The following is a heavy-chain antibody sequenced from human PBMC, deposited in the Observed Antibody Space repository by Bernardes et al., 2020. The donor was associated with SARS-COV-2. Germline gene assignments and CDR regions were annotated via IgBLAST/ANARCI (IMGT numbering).Heavy chain of an antibody. CDR3: ARSDYNYPDY. V-gene: IGHV4-34*12. CDR2: IIHSGST. Sequence: SETLSLTCAVYGGSFSDYSWGWIRQPPGKGLEWIGEIIHSGSTNYNPSLKSRVTISIDASKNQFSLNLTSVTAADTAMYYCARSDYNYPDYWGQGTLVTVSS. CDR1: GGSFSDYS. D-gene: IGHD3-10*01. J-gene: IGHJ4*02.